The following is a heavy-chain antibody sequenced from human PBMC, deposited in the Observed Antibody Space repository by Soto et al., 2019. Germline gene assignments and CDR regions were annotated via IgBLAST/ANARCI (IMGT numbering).Heavy chain of an antibody. CDR1: GYRFSSYW. V-gene: IGHV5-51*01. CDR3: ARLVHIEYSSSL. Sequence: PGESLKISCQGSGYRFSSYWIAWVRQMPGKGLEWMGIIYPGDSDTNYSPSFQGHVTISADESISTAYLQWSSLKASDTAMYYCARLVHIEYSSSLWGQGTLVTVSS. J-gene: IGHJ4*02. D-gene: IGHD6-6*01. CDR2: IYPGDSDT.